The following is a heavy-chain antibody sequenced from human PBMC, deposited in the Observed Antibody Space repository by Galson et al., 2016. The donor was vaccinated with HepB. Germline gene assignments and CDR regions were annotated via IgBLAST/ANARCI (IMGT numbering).Heavy chain of an antibody. CDR3: AKAHRNWLVWDSFDH. Sequence: SLRLSCAASGFTFSNYGIHWVRQAPGKGLEWVAVIPYDGSNKYYAGSVKDRVTDSRDNFMTTTYLQMNSRRGQDTAVYYCAKAHRNWLVWDSFDHWGQGTLVTVSS. CDR1: GFTFSNYG. D-gene: IGHD1-14*01. V-gene: IGHV3-30*18. CDR2: IPYDGSNK. J-gene: IGHJ4*02.